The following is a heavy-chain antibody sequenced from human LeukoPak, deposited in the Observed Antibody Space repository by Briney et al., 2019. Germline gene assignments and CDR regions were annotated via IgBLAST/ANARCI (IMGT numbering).Heavy chain of an antibody. CDR2: ISGSGGST. V-gene: IGHV3-23*01. D-gene: IGHD5-12*01. CDR1: GFIFRDYT. J-gene: IGHJ4*02. Sequence: GGSLRLSCTASGFIFRDYTMHWVRQAPGKGLEWVSAISGSGGSTYYADSVKGRFTISRDNSKNTLYLQMNSLRAEDTAVYYCAKDPRGYSGYDSGPFDYWGQGTLVTVSS. CDR3: AKDPRGYSGYDSGPFDY.